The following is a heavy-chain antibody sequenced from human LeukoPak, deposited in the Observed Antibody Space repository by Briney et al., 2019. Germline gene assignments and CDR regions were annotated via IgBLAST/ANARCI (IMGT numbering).Heavy chain of an antibody. CDR2: INAGNGNT. CDR1: GYTFTSYA. V-gene: IGHV1-3*01. D-gene: IGHD1-26*01. Sequence: GASVKVSCKASGYTFTSYAMHWVRQAPGQRLEWMGWINAGNGNTKYSQKFQGRVTITRDTSASTAYMELSSLRSEDTAVYYCARGMVVGASMGYWGQGTLVTVSS. J-gene: IGHJ4*02. CDR3: ARGMVVGASMGY.